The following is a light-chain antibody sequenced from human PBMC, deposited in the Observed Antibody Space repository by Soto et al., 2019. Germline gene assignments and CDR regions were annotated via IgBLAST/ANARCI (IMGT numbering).Light chain of an antibody. Sequence: IVLTQSPVTLSVSPGERATLSCRASQSVSSKLAWYQQKPGQAPRLLFYGASTGATGIPARFSGSGSETEFTLSISSLQSEDFAVYYCQQYNNWPGTFGQGTKV. J-gene: IGKJ1*01. CDR3: QQYNNWPGT. CDR2: GAS. CDR1: QSVSSK. V-gene: IGKV3-15*01.